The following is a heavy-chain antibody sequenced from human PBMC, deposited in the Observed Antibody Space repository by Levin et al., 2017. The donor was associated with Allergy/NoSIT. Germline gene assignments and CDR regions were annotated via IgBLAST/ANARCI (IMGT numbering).Heavy chain of an antibody. D-gene: IGHD2-2*01. CDR3: AKSTGHCSSTSCYYGMDV. CDR2: ISGSGGST. J-gene: IGHJ6*02. Sequence: GESLKISCAASGFTFSSYAMSWVRQAPGKGLEWVSTISGSGGSTYYADSVKGRFTISRDNSKNTLYLQMHGLRAEDTAVYYCAKSTGHCSSTSCYYGMDVWGQGTTVTVSS. CDR1: GFTFSSYA. V-gene: IGHV3-23*01.